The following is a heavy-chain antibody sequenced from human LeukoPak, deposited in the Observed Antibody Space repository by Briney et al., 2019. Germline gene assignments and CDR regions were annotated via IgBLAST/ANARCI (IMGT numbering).Heavy chain of an antibody. V-gene: IGHV3-48*01. CDR2: ISSSSSTI. Sequence: GGSLRLSCAASGFTFSSYSMNWVRQAPGKGLEWVSYISSSSSTIYYADSVKGRFTISRDNSKNTLYLQMNSLRAEDTAVYYCAKDQKWLADYYYYGMDVWGQGTTVTVSS. CDR1: GFTFSSYS. D-gene: IGHD6-19*01. CDR3: AKDQKWLADYYYYGMDV. J-gene: IGHJ6*02.